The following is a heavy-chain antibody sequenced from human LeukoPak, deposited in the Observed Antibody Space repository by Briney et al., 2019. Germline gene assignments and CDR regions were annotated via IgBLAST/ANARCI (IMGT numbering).Heavy chain of an antibody. CDR3: ARLIAAAGRVKGDY. V-gene: IGHV1-69*13. Sequence: SVKVSCKASGGTFSSYAISWVRQAPGQGLEWVGGIIPIFGTANYAQKFQGRVTITADESTSTAYMELSSLRSEDTAVYYCARLIAAAGRVKGDYWGQGTLVTVSS. CDR2: IIPIFGTA. D-gene: IGHD6-13*01. CDR1: GGTFSSYA. J-gene: IGHJ4*02.